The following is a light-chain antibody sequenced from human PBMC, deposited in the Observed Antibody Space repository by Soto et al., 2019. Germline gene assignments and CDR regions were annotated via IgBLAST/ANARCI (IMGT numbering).Light chain of an antibody. J-gene: IGKJ1*01. Sequence: DIVMTQSPDSLAVSLGERATINCKSSQSVLNRSNNRNYLTWYQQKPGQPPKLLIYWASTRESGVPDRFSGSGSGTDFTLTITSLQAEDVAVYYCQQYYSSPRTFGQGTKVEIK. CDR2: WAS. V-gene: IGKV4-1*01. CDR3: QQYYSSPRT. CDR1: QSVLNRSNNRNY.